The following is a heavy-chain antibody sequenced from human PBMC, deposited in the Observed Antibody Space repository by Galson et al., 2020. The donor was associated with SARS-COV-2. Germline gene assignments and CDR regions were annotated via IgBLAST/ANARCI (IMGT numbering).Heavy chain of an antibody. D-gene: IGHD6-19*01. CDR3: ARHGASDGWYEGIDY. V-gene: IGHV5-51*01. CDR1: GYSFADYW. J-gene: IGHJ4*02. Sequence: GESLKISCKGSGYSFADYWIGWVRQMPGKGLQWLGVIYPGDSYTIYSPSFQGQVTVSADKSINTAYLQWSSLEASDTAMYYCARHGASDGWYEGIDYWGQGTLVTGSS. CDR2: IYPGDSYT.